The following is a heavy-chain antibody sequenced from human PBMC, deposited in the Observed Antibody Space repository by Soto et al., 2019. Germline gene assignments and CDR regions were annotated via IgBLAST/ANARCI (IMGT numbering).Heavy chain of an antibody. J-gene: IGHJ4*02. CDR2: ISAGGGRT. CDR3: AKGADFGGNSADH. Sequence: EVQLLESGGGLVQPGGSLRLSCEASGFTFSSCAMNWVRQAPGKGLEWVSGISAGGGRTYYADSVKGRLTISRDNSMNGLFLQMNSLSGEDAATYYCAKGADFGGNSADHWGQGPLVTGSS. CDR1: GFTFSSCA. D-gene: IGHD2-21*02. V-gene: IGHV3-23*01.